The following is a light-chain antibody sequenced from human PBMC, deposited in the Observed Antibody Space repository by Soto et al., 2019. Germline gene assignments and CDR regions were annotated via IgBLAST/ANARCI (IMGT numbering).Light chain of an antibody. CDR1: ERINNY. Sequence: EIQLTQTPSSLSGSVVGRFTITFLASERINNYLNWYQQKPGKAPKLLIYAASTLQSGVPSRFSGSGSGTDFTLTISCLQSEDFATYYCQQYYSYPRTFGHGTKVDIK. CDR2: AAS. CDR3: QQYYSYPRT. V-gene: IGKV1-39*01. J-gene: IGKJ1*01.